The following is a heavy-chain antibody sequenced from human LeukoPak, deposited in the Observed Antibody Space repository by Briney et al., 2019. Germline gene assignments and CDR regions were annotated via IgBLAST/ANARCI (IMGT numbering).Heavy chain of an antibody. Sequence: ASVKVSCKASGYTFTSYDINWVRQATGQGLEWMGWMNPNSGNTGYAQKFQGRVTMTRNTSTSTAYMELSSLRSEDTAVYYCARSWVAAAACFDYWGQGTLVTVSS. CDR3: ARSWVAAAACFDY. CDR1: GYTFTSYD. J-gene: IGHJ4*02. CDR2: MNPNSGNT. D-gene: IGHD6-13*01. V-gene: IGHV1-8*01.